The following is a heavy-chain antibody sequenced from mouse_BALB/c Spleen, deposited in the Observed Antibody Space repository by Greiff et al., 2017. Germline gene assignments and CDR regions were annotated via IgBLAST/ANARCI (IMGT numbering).Heavy chain of an antibody. V-gene: IGHV1S135*01. Sequence: VQLKESGPELVKPGASVKVSCKASGYAFTSYNMYWVKQSHGKSLEWIGYIDPYNGGTSYNQKFKGRATLTVDKSSSTAYMHLNSLTSEDSAVYYCARSNWEGHYYAMDYWGQGTSVTVSS. CDR3: ARSNWEGHYYAMDY. J-gene: IGHJ4*01. CDR2: IDPYNGGT. D-gene: IGHD4-1*02. CDR1: GYAFTSYN.